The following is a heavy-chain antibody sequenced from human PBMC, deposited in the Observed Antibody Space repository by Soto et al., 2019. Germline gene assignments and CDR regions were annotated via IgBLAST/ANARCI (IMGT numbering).Heavy chain of an antibody. CDR3: AKLGNPSDSGPLRFDP. Sequence: EASVKVSCKASGYTFTSYGISWVRQAPGQGLEWMGWISAYNGNTNYAQKLQGRVTMTTDTSTSTAYMELRSLRSDDTAVYYCAKLGNPSDSGPLRFDPWGQGTLVTVSS. V-gene: IGHV1-18*01. J-gene: IGHJ5*02. CDR2: ISAYNGNT. CDR1: GYTFTSYG. D-gene: IGHD2-15*01.